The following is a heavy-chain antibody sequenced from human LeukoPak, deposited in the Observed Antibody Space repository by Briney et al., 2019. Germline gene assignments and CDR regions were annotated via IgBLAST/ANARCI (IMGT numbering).Heavy chain of an antibody. CDR3: ARAPLLSSAFDI. V-gene: IGHV3-33*01. D-gene: IGHD3-10*01. CDR2: IWHDGGEK. CDR1: GFTFSNYA. J-gene: IGHJ3*02. Sequence: GGSLRLSCEASGFTFSNYAIHWVRQAPGKGLEWVAVIWHDGGEKHYDDSVKGRFIISRDNSRNTMYLQMNSLRAEDTAVYYCARAPLLSSAFDIWGQGTMVTVSS.